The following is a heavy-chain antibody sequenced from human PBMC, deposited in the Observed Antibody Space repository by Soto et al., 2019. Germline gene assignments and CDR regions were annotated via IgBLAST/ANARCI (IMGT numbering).Heavy chain of an antibody. CDR3: ARGEGLRYFDWLLSYRFDP. CDR2: ISAYNGNT. D-gene: IGHD3-9*01. J-gene: IGHJ5*02. Sequence: ASVKVSCKASGYTFTSYGISWVRQAPGQGLEWMGWISAYNGNTNYAQKLQGRVTMTTDTSTSTAYMELRSLRSDDTAVYYCARGEGLRYFDWLLSYRFDPWGQGTLVTVSS. CDR1: GYTFTSYG. V-gene: IGHV1-18*01.